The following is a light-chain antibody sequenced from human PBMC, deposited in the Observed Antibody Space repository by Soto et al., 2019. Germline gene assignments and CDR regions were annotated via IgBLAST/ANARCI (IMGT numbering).Light chain of an antibody. J-gene: IGKJ5*01. Sequence: EIVLTQSPATLSLSPGERAALSCGASQSVSSSYLAGYQQKPGLAPRLLIYGPSNRATGIPDRFSGSGSGTGFTLTISRLEPDDFALSYCQQDDSFQITFSPGKRLEI. V-gene: IGKV3D-20*01. CDR3: QQDDSFQIT. CDR2: GPS. CDR1: QSVSSSY.